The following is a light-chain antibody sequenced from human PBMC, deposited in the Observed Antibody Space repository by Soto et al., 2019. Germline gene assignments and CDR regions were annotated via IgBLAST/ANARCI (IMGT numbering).Light chain of an antibody. CDR3: HRRQSWPRT. CDR2: QTS. J-gene: IGKJ1*01. V-gene: IGKV3-11*01. Sequence: EIVLTQSPATLSSFPGDRVTLSCRASQYINTRLAWYQHRPGQAPRLLIYQTSIRAAGIPARFSASGSGTDFSLTIRDVQPEDFALYYCHRRQSWPRTFGEGTKVDI. CDR1: QYINTR.